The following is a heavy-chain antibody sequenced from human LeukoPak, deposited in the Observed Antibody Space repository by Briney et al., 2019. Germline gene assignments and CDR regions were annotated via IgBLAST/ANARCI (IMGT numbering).Heavy chain of an antibody. D-gene: IGHD3-3*01. J-gene: IGHJ4*02. V-gene: IGHV3-53*01. Sequence: PGGSLRLSCAASGFTVSSNYMSWVRQAPGKGLEWVSVIYSGGSTYYADSVKGRFTISRDNSKNTLYLQMNSLRAEDTAVYYCARDTRDFWSGYYEDWGQGTLVTVSS. CDR2: IYSGGST. CDR3: ARDTRDFWSGYYED. CDR1: GFTVSSNY.